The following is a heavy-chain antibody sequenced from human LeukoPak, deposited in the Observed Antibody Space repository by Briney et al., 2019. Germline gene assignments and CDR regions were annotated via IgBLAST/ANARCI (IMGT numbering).Heavy chain of an antibody. CDR1: GYTFTGYY. Sequence: GASVKVSCKASGYTFTGYYMHWVRQAPGQGLEWMGWINPNSGGTNYAQKFQGRVTMTRDTSISTAYMELSRLRSDDTAVYYCARVSGSSSVVYYYYGMDVWGQGTTVTVSS. J-gene: IGHJ6*02. CDR2: INPNSGGT. V-gene: IGHV1-2*02. D-gene: IGHD6-6*01. CDR3: ARVSGSSSVVYYYYGMDV.